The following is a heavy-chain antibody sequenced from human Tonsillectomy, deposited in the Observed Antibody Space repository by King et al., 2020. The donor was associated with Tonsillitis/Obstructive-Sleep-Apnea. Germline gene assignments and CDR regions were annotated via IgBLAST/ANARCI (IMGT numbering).Heavy chain of an antibody. V-gene: IGHV3-30*18. CDR1: GFTFSSYG. D-gene: IGHD2-2*01. CDR2: ISYDGSNK. CDR3: AKDISVGYCSTTSCPPFDY. Sequence: VQLVESGGGVVQPGRSLRLSCAASGFTFSSYGMHWVRQAPGKGLEWVAVISYDGSNKYYADSVKGRFTISRDNSKNTLYLQMNSLRAEDTAVYYCAKDISVGYCSTTSCPPFDYWGQGTLVTVSS. J-gene: IGHJ4*02.